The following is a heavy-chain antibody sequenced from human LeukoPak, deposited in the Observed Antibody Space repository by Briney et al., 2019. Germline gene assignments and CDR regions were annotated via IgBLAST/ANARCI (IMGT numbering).Heavy chain of an antibody. D-gene: IGHD6-19*01. CDR2: IWYDGSNK. CDR3: ARDRYFKYSSGWYGH. CDR1: GFTFSSYG. V-gene: IGHV3-33*01. J-gene: IGHJ5*02. Sequence: GGSLRLSCAASGFTFSSYGMHWVRQAPGKELEWVAVIWYDGSNKYYADPVKGRFTISRDNSKNTLYMQMNSLRAEDTAVYYCARDRYFKYSSGWYGHWGQGTLVTVSS.